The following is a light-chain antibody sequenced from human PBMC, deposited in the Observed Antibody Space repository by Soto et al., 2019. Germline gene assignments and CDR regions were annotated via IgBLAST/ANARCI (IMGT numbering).Light chain of an antibody. Sequence: EIVMTQSPATLSVSPGESATLSCRACQSVSNNLTWYQPKPGQPPRLLIYGASTRATGVPGRFSGSGSGTEFTLTISSLQSEEFAVYDCQQYNDWWTFGQGTKVDIK. CDR1: QSVSNN. CDR3: QQYNDWWT. J-gene: IGKJ1*01. V-gene: IGKV3-15*01. CDR2: GAS.